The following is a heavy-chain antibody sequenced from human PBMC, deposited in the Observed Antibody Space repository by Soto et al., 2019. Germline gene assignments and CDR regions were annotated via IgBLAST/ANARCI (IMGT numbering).Heavy chain of an antibody. D-gene: IGHD3-22*01. V-gene: IGHV3-23*01. J-gene: IGHJ4*02. CDR1: GVTFSSYA. CDR2: ISGSGGST. Sequence: GVLRLSCAASGVTFSSYAMSWVRQAAGKGLEWVSAISGSGGSTYYADSVKGRFTISRDNSKNTLYLQMNSLRAEDTAVYYCAKDPSSDLMIVVVITYFDYWGQGTLVTVSS. CDR3: AKDPSSDLMIVVVITYFDY.